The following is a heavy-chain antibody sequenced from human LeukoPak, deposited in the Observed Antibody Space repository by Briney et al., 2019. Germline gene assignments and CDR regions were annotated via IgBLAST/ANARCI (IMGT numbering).Heavy chain of an antibody. J-gene: IGHJ3*02. CDR1: GYTFTGYY. Sequence: ASVKVSCKASGYTFTGYYMHWVRQAPGQGLEWMGWINPNSGGTNYAQKFQGRVTMTRDTSISTAYMELSRLRSDDTAVYYCARDRGNGMVVGAFDIWGQGTMVTVSS. D-gene: IGHD2-15*01. CDR3: ARDRGNGMVVGAFDI. V-gene: IGHV1-2*02. CDR2: INPNSGGT.